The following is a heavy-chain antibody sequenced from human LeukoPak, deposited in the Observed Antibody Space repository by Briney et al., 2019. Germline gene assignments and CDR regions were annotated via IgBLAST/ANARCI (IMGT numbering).Heavy chain of an antibody. CDR2: INQDGSEK. CDR3: ARERDGRFFDY. CDR1: ELTFRSYW. Sequence: GGSLRLSCAVSELTFRSYWMSWFRQAPGEGLDGVANINQDGSEKYFVDSVKGRFTISRDNAKNSLHLQMNTLRAEDTAVYYCARERDGRFFDYWGQGTLVTVSS. D-gene: IGHD5-24*01. V-gene: IGHV3-7*01. J-gene: IGHJ4*02.